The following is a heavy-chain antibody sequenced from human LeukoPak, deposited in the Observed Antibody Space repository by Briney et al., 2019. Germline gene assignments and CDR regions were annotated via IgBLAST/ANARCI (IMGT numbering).Heavy chain of an antibody. CDR3: ARGGDNWGFLDY. CDR2: ISYDGRNK. D-gene: IGHD7-27*01. J-gene: IGHJ4*02. V-gene: IGHV3-30*04. Sequence: GGSLRLSCAASGFTFSSYGLHWVRQAPGKGLEWVAVISYDGRNKYYADSVKGRFTISRDNSKNTLYLQMNSLRAEDTAVYYCARGGDNWGFLDYWGQGTLVTVSS. CDR1: GFTFSSYG.